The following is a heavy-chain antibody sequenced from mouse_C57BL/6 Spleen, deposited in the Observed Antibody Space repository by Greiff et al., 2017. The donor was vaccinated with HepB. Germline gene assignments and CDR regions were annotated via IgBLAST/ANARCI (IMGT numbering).Heavy chain of an antibody. D-gene: IGHD2-1*01. CDR1: GFTFSDYG. V-gene: IGHV5-17*01. CDR2: ISSGSSTI. CDR3: ARMFYGNYAMDY. J-gene: IGHJ4*01. Sequence: VQLKESGGGLVKPGGSLKLPCAVSGFTFSDYGMHWVRQATEKGLEWVAYISSGSSTIYYADTVKGGVTISSDNAESTLFLQMTSLRSEDTAMSYCARMFYGNYAMDYWGQGTSVTVSS.